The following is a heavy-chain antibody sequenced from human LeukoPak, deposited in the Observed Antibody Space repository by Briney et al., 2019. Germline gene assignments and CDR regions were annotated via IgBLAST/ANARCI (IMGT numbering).Heavy chain of an antibody. CDR2: IYYSGST. J-gene: IGHJ3*02. CDR1: GGSFSGYY. CDR3: ARLVSAAFDI. Sequence: SETLSLTCAVYGGSFSGYYWSWIRQPPGKGLEWIGYIYYSGSTNYNPSLKSRVTISVDTSKNQFSLKLSSVTAADTAVYYCARLVSAAFDIWGQGTMVTVSS. V-gene: IGHV4-59*01.